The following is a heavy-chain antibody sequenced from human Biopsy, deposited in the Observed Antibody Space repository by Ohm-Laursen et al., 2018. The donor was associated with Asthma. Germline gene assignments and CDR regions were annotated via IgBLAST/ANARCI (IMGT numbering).Heavy chain of an antibody. CDR3: ARVQKSPGDRWFDP. CDR1: AYTFIGYH. CDR2: INPNGGAT. Sequence: GASVKVSCKVSAYTFIGYHLHWVRQAPGEGLEWMGRINPNGGATIYAQKFQGRVTMTRDTSISTAYMELSRLTSDDTAVYYCARVQKSPGDRWFDPWGQGTLVTVSS. V-gene: IGHV1-2*06. J-gene: IGHJ5*02. D-gene: IGHD7-27*01.